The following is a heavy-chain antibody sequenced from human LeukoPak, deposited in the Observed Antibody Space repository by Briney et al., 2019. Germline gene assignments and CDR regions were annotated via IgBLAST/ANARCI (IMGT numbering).Heavy chain of an antibody. J-gene: IGHJ6*02. CDR1: GFTFSSYS. D-gene: IGHD5-18*01. Sequence: GGSLRLSCAASGFTFSSYSMNWVRQAPGKGLEWVSSISSSSSYIYYADSVKGRFTISRDNSKNTVYLQMNSLRAEDTAVYYCARGGYAHYYGMDVWGQGTTVTVSS. CDR2: ISSSSSYI. V-gene: IGHV3-21*04. CDR3: ARGGYAHYYGMDV.